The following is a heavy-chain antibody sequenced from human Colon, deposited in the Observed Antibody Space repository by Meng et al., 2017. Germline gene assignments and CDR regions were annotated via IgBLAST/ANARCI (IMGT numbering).Heavy chain of an antibody. CDR3: ASQRIAASGPPVY. Sequence: GESLKISCAASVFTFSSYAMSWVRQAPGKGLEWVSSITGSGDTTYYADSVKGRFTISRDNSKNTLHLQMNSLRVEDTAVYFCASQRIAASGPPVYWGQGTLVTVSS. CDR2: ITGSGDTT. V-gene: IGHV3-23*01. J-gene: IGHJ4*02. CDR1: VFTFSSYA. D-gene: IGHD6-13*01.